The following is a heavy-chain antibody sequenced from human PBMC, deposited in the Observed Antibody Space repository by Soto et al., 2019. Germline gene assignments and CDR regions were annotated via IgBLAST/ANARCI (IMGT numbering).Heavy chain of an antibody. CDR1: GGTFSSYA. CDR2: IIPIFGTA. J-gene: IGHJ4*02. Sequence: SVKVSCKASGGTFSSYAISWVRQAPGQGLEWMGGIIPIFGTANYAQKFQGRVTITADESTSTAYMELSSLRSEDTAVYYCAKGIAVAGRAYFDYWGQGTLVTVSS. CDR3: AKGIAVAGRAYFDY. D-gene: IGHD6-19*01. V-gene: IGHV1-69*13.